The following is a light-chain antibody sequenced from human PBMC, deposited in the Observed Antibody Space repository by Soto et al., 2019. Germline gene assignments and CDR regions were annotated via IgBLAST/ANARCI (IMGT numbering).Light chain of an antibody. CDR2: DAS. V-gene: IGKV1-39*01. Sequence: DIQMTQSPSSLSASVGDRVTITCRASQTISSYLNWYQQRPGKAPKLLIYDASSLQSGVASRFSGSGSGTDFTLTISSLRPEDFASYYCQQSYSSPYTFGQGTKLEIK. CDR1: QTISSY. CDR3: QQSYSSPYT. J-gene: IGKJ2*01.